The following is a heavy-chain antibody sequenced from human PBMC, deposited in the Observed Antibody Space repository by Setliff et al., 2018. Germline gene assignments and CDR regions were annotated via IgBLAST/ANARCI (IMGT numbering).Heavy chain of an antibody. CDR2: ISGSGGST. J-gene: IGHJ3*02. V-gene: IGHV3-23*01. CDR3: EGRAVADRGFDI. Sequence: ETLSLSCAASGFTFTSYAMNWVRQAPGKGLEWVSAISGSGGSTDYADSVKGRFTISRDNSKNTLYLQMNSLRAEDTAVYYCEGRAVADRGFDIWGQGTTVTVSS. CDR1: GFTFTSYA. D-gene: IGHD6-19*01.